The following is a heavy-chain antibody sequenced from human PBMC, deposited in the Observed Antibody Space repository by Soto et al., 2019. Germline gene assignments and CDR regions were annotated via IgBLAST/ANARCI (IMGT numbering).Heavy chain of an antibody. Sequence: VQLVESGGGVVQPGRSLRLSCAASGFTFSSYAMHWVRQAPGKGLEWVAVISYDGSNKYYADSVKGRFTISRDNSKNTLYLQMNSLRAEDTAVYYCARGMYYDFWSGYRTEDYYYGMDVWGQGTTVTVSS. J-gene: IGHJ6*02. CDR3: ARGMYYDFWSGYRTEDYYYGMDV. CDR2: ISYDGSNK. D-gene: IGHD3-3*01. V-gene: IGHV3-30-3*01. CDR1: GFTFSSYA.